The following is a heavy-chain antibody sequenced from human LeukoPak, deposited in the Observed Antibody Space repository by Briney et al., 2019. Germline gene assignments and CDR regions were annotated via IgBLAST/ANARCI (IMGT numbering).Heavy chain of an antibody. V-gene: IGHV1-18*01. J-gene: IGHJ6*03. D-gene: IGHD1-26*01. CDR3: ARRSYDQYYYYYYMDV. CDR2: ISAYNGNT. Sequence: ASVKVSCKASGYTFTSYGISWVRQAPGQGLEWMGWISAYNGNTNYAQKLQGRVTMTTDTSTSTAYMELRSLRSDDTAVYCCARRSYDQYYYYYYMDVWGKGTTVTVSS. CDR1: GYTFTSYG.